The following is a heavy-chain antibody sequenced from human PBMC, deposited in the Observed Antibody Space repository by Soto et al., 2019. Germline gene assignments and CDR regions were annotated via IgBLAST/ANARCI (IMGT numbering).Heavy chain of an antibody. Sequence: KQSQTLSLTCAISGDSVSSNSAAWNWIRQSPSRGLEWLGRTYYRSKWYNDYAVSVKSRITINPDTSKNQFSLQLNSVTPEDTAVYYCARDRDVTYYYGSGSPFYFDYWGQGTLVTVSS. V-gene: IGHV6-1*01. J-gene: IGHJ4*02. CDR2: TYYRSKWYN. CDR3: ARDRDVTYYYGSGSPFYFDY. D-gene: IGHD3-10*01. CDR1: GDSVSSNSAA.